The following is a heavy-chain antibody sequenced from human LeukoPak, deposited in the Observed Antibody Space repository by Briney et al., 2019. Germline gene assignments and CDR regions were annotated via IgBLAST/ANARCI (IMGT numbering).Heavy chain of an antibody. V-gene: IGHV3-30*02. J-gene: IGHJ3*01. D-gene: IGHD1-26*01. CDR3: VILTIVGAAVAAFVL. CDR2: IRYDGFNK. Sequence: GGSLRLSCAASGFTFSNYGMHWVLQAPGKGLEWVASIRYDGFNKYYADSLKGRFTISRDNSKDTLYLQMNSQRAADTAVYYCVILTIVGAAVAAFVLWGEGTKVIVSS. CDR1: GFTFSNYG.